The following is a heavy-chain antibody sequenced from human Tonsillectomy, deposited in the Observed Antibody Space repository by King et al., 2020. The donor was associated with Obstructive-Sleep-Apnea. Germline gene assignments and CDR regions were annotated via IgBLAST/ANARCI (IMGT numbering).Heavy chain of an antibody. CDR3: ARGVGASAYFDY. V-gene: IGHV3-74*01. J-gene: IGHJ4*02. Sequence: VQLVESGGGLVQPGGSLRLSCAASGFTFSNYWMHWVRQAPGTGQVWVSRIDSDGSSTTYADSVKGRFSISRDNAKNTLYLQLNSLRAEDTALYYCARGVGASAYFDYWGQGTLVTVSS. CDR1: GFTFSNYW. D-gene: IGHD1-26*01. CDR2: IDSDGSST.